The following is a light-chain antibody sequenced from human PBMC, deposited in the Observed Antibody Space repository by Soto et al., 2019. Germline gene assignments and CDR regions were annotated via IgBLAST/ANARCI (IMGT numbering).Light chain of an antibody. Sequence: QLVLTQPPSSSGTPGQRVTISCSGSSSNIGSNTVTWYQQLPGTAPKVLIYSNNQRPSGVPDRFSGSNSGTSASLAISGLQSEDEADYYCAAWDDSLNAWVFGGGTKLTVL. J-gene: IGLJ3*02. CDR2: SNN. CDR1: SSNIGSNT. CDR3: AAWDDSLNAWV. V-gene: IGLV1-44*01.